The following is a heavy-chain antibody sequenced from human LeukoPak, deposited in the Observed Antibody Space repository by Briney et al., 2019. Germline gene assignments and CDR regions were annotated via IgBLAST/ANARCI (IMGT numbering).Heavy chain of an antibody. D-gene: IGHD1-14*01. CDR2: ISGSSDYM. CDR1: GFTFSTST. CDR3: VRIPNNAGFPNWFDP. J-gene: IGHJ5*02. Sequence: GGSLRLSYAASGFTFSTSTMNWVRQAPGKGLEWVSSISGSSDYMYYADSVKGRFTISRDNAKNSLYLQMNSLRAEDTAVYYCVRIPNNAGFPNWFDPWGQGTLVTVSS. V-gene: IGHV3-21*01.